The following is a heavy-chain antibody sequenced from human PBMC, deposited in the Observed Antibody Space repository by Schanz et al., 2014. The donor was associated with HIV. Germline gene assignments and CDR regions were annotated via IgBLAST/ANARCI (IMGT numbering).Heavy chain of an antibody. D-gene: IGHD6-13*01. CDR3: ARELVLGPKSYFDN. CDR1: GFTFSSYA. Sequence: EVQLLESGGGLVQPGGSLRLSCAASGFTFSSYAMSWVRQAPGKGLEWVANLRQDGREVNYVDSAKGRFTISRDNTKQSLYLQMRGLRGEDTAVYYCARELVLGPKSYFDNWGQGSLVTVSS. CDR2: LRQDGREV. J-gene: IGHJ4*02. V-gene: IGHV3-7*01.